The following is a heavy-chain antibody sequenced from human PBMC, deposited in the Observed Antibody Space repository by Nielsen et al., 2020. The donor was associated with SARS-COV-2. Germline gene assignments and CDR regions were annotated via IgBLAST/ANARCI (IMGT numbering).Heavy chain of an antibody. CDR2: VFYTDYT. CDR1: GDSITSNTYY. D-gene: IGHD3-3*01. CDR3: ARAPSITIFGVVNNFDY. J-gene: IGHJ4*02. V-gene: IGHV4-39*07. Sequence: SETLSLTCTVSGDSITSNTYYWGWIRQPPGKRLEWIGSVFYTDYTFYNPSLTSRVTISVDASKNQFSLKLSSVTAADTAVYYCARAPSITIFGVVNNFDYWGQGTLVTVSS.